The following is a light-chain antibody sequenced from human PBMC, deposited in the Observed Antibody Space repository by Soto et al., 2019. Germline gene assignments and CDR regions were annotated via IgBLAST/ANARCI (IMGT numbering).Light chain of an antibody. CDR3: YSYGGTFYV. J-gene: IGLJ1*01. CDR2: DVS. Sequence: QSALTQPRSVSGSPGQSVTISCTGTSSDVDDYNYVSWFQQHPGKAPKLMIYDVSERPSGVPDRFSGSKSGNTASLTISGLQAEDEADYYCYSYGGTFYVFGTGTNVTVL. CDR1: SSDVDDYNY. V-gene: IGLV2-11*01.